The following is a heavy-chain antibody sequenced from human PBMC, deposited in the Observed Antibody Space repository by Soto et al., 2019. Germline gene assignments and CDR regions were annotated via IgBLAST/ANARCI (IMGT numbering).Heavy chain of an antibody. Sequence: SETLSLTCTVSGGSISSYYWGWIRQPPGKGLEWIGYIYYSGSTNYNPSLKSRVTISVDTSKNQFSLKLSSVTAADTAVYYCAREIDGYNSYYFDYWGQGTLVTVSS. J-gene: IGHJ4*02. CDR1: GGSISSYY. CDR3: AREIDGYNSYYFDY. V-gene: IGHV4-59*01. D-gene: IGHD5-12*01. CDR2: IYYSGST.